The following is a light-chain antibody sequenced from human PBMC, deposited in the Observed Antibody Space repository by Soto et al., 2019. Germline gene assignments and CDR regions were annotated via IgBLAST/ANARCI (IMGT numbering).Light chain of an antibody. CDR3: QQYGSSPWT. Sequence: EIVLTQCPGTLSLLLGERATRSCRASQRVSSSYLAWYQQKPGQAPRLLIDGASSRTTGITDRFSGSASGTDFTLTISRLEPEDSAVYYCQQYGSSPWTFGQGTKVDIK. V-gene: IGKV3-20*01. CDR1: QRVSSSY. CDR2: GAS. J-gene: IGKJ1*01.